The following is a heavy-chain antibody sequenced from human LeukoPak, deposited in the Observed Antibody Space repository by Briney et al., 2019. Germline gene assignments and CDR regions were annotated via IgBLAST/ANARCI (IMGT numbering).Heavy chain of an antibody. D-gene: IGHD2-2*01. Sequence: SETLSLTCAVSGGSISSGGYSWSWIRQPPGKGLEWIGYIYHSGSTYYNPSLKSRVTISVDRSKNQFSLKLSSVTAADTAVYYCARVKIVVVPAAKYWYFVLWGRGTLVTVSS. CDR2: IYHSGST. CDR1: GGSISSGGYS. J-gene: IGHJ2*01. CDR3: ARVKIVVVPAAKYWYFVL. V-gene: IGHV4-30-2*01.